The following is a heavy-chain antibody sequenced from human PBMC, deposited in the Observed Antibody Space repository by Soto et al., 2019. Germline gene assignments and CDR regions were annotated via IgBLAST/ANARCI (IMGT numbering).Heavy chain of an antibody. CDR3: ARGDPLYSNPANWFDP. V-gene: IGHV4-34*01. CDR2: INHSGST. CDR1: GGSFSGYY. D-gene: IGHD4-4*01. J-gene: IGHJ5*02. Sequence: SEILSLTCAVYGGSFSGYYWSWIRQPPGKGLEWIGEINHSGSTNYNPSLKSRVTISVDTSKNQFSLKLSSVTAADTAVYYCARGDPLYSNPANWFDPWGQGTLVTVSS.